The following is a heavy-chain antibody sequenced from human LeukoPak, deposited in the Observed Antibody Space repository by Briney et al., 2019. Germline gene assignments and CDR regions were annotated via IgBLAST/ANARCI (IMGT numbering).Heavy chain of an antibody. V-gene: IGHV4-34*01. J-gene: IGHJ5*02. CDR2: GNESGGT. Sequence: SETLSLTCTVSGGSISSYYWSWIRQPPGKGLEWIGEGNESGGTKFNPSLKSRATISADTSKNQFSLKLSSVTAADTAVYYCAKNGQSGFSFDPWGQGTLVTVSS. CDR3: AKNGQSGFSFDP. CDR1: GGSISSYY. D-gene: IGHD2-8*01.